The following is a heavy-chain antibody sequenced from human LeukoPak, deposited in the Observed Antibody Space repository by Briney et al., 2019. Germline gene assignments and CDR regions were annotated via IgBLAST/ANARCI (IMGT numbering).Heavy chain of an antibody. CDR1: GASISSGSYY. Sequence: PSETLSLTCTVSGASISSGSYYWVWIRQPPGKGLEWIGSIHYSGSTDYNPSLKSRVTTSLDTSKNQVSVNLRFVTAADTAVYYCARAVYCGSTSCYFDPWGQGTLVTVSS. J-gene: IGHJ5*02. V-gene: IGHV4-39*01. CDR2: IHYSGST. CDR3: ARAVYCGSTSCYFDP. D-gene: IGHD2-2*01.